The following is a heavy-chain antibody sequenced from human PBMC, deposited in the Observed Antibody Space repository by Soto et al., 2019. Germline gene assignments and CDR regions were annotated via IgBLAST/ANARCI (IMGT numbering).Heavy chain of an antibody. Sequence: GASVKVSCKASGGTFSSYAISWVRQAPGQGLEWMGGIIPIFGTANYAQKFQGRVTITADESTSTAYMELTSLRSEDTAVYYCARDTGDGTFDFWGQGTLVTVSS. CDR2: IIPIFGTA. CDR1: GGTFSSYA. CDR3: ARDTGDGTFDF. V-gene: IGHV1-69*13. J-gene: IGHJ4*02. D-gene: IGHD7-27*01.